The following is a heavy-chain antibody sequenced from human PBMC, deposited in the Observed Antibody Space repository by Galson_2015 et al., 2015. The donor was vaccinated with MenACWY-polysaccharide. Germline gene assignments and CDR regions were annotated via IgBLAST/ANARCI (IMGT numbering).Heavy chain of an antibody. Sequence: SLRLSCAASGFTFSSAAMSWVRQAPGKGLEWVSSISGSGDSTYNADSVKGRFTISRDNSKKMLYLQMDSLRAEDTAIYYCAQAYIAVVPEAAYDCWGQGALVSVSS. J-gene: IGHJ4*02. V-gene: IGHV3-23*01. CDR2: ISGSGDST. CDR1: GFTFSSAA. CDR3: AQAYIAVVPEAAYDC. D-gene: IGHD2-2*01.